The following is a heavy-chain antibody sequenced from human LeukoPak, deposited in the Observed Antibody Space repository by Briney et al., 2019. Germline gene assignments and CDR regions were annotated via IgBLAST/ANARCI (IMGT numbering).Heavy chain of an antibody. CDR3: ARNSGDKNAFDI. CDR2: IIPIFGTA. CDR1: GGTFSSYA. Sequence: SVRVSCKASGGTFSSYAISWVRQAPGQGLEWMGGIIPIFGTANYAQKFQGRVTITADESTSTAYMELSSLRSEDTAVYYCARNSGDKNAFDIWGQGTMVTVSS. J-gene: IGHJ3*02. V-gene: IGHV1-69*13. D-gene: IGHD7-27*01.